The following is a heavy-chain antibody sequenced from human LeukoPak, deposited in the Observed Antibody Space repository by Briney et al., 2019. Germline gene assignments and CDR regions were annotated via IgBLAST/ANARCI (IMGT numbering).Heavy chain of an antibody. CDR3: ARDSSSWYEPFYYYYMDV. CDR2: IKQDGSEK. J-gene: IGHJ6*03. V-gene: IGHV3-7*01. Sequence: GGSVRLSCAASGFTFSSYWMSWVRQAPGKGLEWVANIKQDGSEKYYVDSVKGRFTISRDNAKNSLYLQMNSLRAEDTAVYYCARDSSSWYEPFYYYYMDVWGKGTTVTVSS. D-gene: IGHD6-13*01. CDR1: GFTFSSYW.